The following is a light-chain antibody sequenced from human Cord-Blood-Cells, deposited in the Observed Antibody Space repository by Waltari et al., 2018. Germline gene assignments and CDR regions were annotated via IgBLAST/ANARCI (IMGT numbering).Light chain of an antibody. V-gene: IGLV2-8*01. CDR1: SSDVGGYNY. J-gene: IGLJ3*02. Sequence: QSALTQPPSASGSPGQSVTISCTGTSSDVGGYNYVSWYLQHPGKAPKLMIYEVSMRPSVVPDRFSGSESGNTASLTVSGLQAEDEADYYCSSYAGSNNLVFGGGTKLTVL. CDR2: EVS. CDR3: SSYAGSNNLV.